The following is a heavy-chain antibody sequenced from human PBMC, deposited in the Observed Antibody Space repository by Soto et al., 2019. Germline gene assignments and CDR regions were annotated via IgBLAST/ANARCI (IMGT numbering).Heavy chain of an antibody. D-gene: IGHD3-22*01. J-gene: IGHJ1*01. V-gene: IGHV4-31*03. CDR1: GGSISSGGYY. Sequence: SETLSLTCTVSGGSISSGGYYWSWIRQHPGKGLEWIGYIYYSGSTYYNPSLKSRVTISVDTSKNQFSLKLSSVTAADTAVYYCARDGSQYYYDSSGPPPGYFQHWGQGTLVTVSS. CDR3: ARDGSQYYYDSSGPPPGYFQH. CDR2: IYYSGST.